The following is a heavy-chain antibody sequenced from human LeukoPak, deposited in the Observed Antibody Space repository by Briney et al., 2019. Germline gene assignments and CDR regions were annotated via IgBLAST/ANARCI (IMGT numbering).Heavy chain of an antibody. Sequence: MSGGSLRLSCAASGFTFSDYYMSWIRQAPGKGLEWVSYISSSGSTIYYADSVKGRFTISRDNAKNSLYLQMNSLRAEDTAVYYXXXXDVXXFLEXXXXFDLWGRGTLVTVSS. CDR1: GFTFSDYY. CDR2: ISSSGSTI. CDR3: XXXDVXXFLEXXXXFDL. J-gene: IGHJ2*01. D-gene: IGHD3-3*01. V-gene: IGHV3-11*04.